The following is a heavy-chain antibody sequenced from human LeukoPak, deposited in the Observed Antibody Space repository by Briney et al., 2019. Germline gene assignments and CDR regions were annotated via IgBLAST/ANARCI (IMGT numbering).Heavy chain of an antibody. CDR3: ARGHGWFGELLYDY. CDR1: GGSFSGYY. CDR2: INHSGST. Sequence: KASETLSLTCAVYGGSFSGYYWSWIRRPPGKGLEWIGEINHSGSTNYNPSLKSRVTISVDTSKNQFSLKLSSVTAADTAVYYCARGHGWFGELLYDYWGQGTLVTVSS. J-gene: IGHJ4*02. D-gene: IGHD3-10*01. V-gene: IGHV4-34*01.